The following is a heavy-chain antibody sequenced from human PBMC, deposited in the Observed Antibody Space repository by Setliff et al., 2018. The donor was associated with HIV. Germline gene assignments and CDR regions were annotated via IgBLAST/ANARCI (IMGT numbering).Heavy chain of an antibody. V-gene: IGHV3-7*01. CDR1: GLIFSSDW. CDR2: IKQDVNNK. J-gene: IGHJ4*02. D-gene: IGHD6-19*01. Sequence: GGSLRLSCAASGLIFSSDWMSWVRQAPGKGLEWVANIKQDVNNKYYSDSVKGRFTISRDNSNNTLDLQMNSLRAEDTAVYYCAKDHESSGWFRGYIDYWGPGTLVTVSS. CDR3: AKDHESSGWFRGYIDY.